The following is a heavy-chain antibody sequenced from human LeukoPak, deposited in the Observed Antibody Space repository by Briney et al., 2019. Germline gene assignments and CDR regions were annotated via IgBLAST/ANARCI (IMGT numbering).Heavy chain of an antibody. CDR2: IYYSGST. D-gene: IGHD1-26*01. CDR1: GGSISSYY. J-gene: IGHJ4*02. CDR3: ARMYSGTSYYFDY. Sequence: SETLSLTCTVSGGSISSYYWSWIRQPPGKGLEWVGYIYYSGSTDYHPSLRSRVTMSVDTSKSQFSLKLNSVTAADTAVYYCARMYSGTSYYFDYWGQGTLVTVSS. V-gene: IGHV4-59*01.